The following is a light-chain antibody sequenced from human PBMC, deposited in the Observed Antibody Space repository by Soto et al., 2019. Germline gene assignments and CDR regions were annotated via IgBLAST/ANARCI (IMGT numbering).Light chain of an antibody. V-gene: IGLV2-14*01. J-gene: IGLJ2*01. CDR3: SSYTSSMTLV. CDR2: EVS. CDR1: SSDVGGYNY. Sequence: QSALTQPASVSRSPGQSLTISCTGTSSDVGGYNYVSWYQQHPGKVPKLMIYEVSNRPSGVSNRFSGSKSGNTASLTISGLQAEDEADYYCSSYTSSMTLVFGGGTKLTVL.